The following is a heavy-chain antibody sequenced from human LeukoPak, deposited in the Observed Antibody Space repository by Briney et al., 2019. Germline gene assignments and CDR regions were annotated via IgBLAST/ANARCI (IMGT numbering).Heavy chain of an antibody. V-gene: IGHV3-33*01. Sequence: GGSLRLSCSASGFTFTRHGMHWVRQAPGKGLEWVAVIWYDGSDKYYTDSVKGRFTISRDNSRNALYLQMNSLRVEDTAIYYCARDITSHYFDYCGQGALVTVSS. D-gene: IGHD1-14*01. CDR1: GFTFTRHG. CDR2: IWYDGSDK. J-gene: IGHJ4*02. CDR3: ARDITSHYFDY.